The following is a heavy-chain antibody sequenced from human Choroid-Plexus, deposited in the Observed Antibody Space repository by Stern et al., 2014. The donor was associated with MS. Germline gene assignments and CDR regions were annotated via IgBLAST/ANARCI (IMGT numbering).Heavy chain of an antibody. V-gene: IGHV1-2*02. D-gene: IGHD3-3*01. Sequence: QVQMVQSGAEVKKPGASVKVSCKTSGYIFTGYYIHWVRQAPGQGLDWMAWINPTTGGTKYAQKFQGRVPMSRDTSISTAYVELSSLTSDDTAVYYCARDQRGITIFGVVTDYYYLGMDVWGQGTTVTVSS. CDR2: INPTTGGT. CDR1: GYIFTGYY. J-gene: IGHJ6*02. CDR3: ARDQRGITIFGVVTDYYYLGMDV.